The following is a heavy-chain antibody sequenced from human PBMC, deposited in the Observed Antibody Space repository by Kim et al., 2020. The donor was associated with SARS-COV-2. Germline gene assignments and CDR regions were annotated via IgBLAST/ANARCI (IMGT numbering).Heavy chain of an antibody. V-gene: IGHV3-21*01. CDR2: ISSSSSYI. CDR3: ARLFYYDSSELPIDY. CDR1: GFTFSSYS. Sequence: GGSLRLSCAASGFTFSSYSMNWVRQAPGKGLEWVSSISSSSSYIYYADSVKGRFTISRDNAKNSLYLQMNSLRAEDTAVYYCARLFYYDSSELPIDYWGQGTLVTVSS. J-gene: IGHJ4*02. D-gene: IGHD3-22*01.